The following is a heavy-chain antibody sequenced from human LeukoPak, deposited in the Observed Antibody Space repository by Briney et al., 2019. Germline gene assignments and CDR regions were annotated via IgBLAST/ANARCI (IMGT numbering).Heavy chain of an antibody. CDR3: ARESGQWPLYSYYMDV. CDR1: GGSISSFY. CDR2: IYYSGST. J-gene: IGHJ6*03. Sequence: PSETLSLTCTVSGGSISSFYWSWIRQPPGKGLEWIGYIYYSGSTNYNPSLKSRVTISVDTSKNQFSLNLSSVTAADTAVYFCARESGQWPLYSYYMDVWGKGTTVTVSS. V-gene: IGHV4-59*12. D-gene: IGHD6-19*01.